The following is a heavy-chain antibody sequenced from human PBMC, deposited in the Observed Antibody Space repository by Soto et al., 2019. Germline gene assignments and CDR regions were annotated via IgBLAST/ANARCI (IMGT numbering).Heavy chain of an antibody. Sequence: WVSRRRSCALSELRFYSYAMSRVRQAPGKGLERGSAISGSGGSTCYADSMKGRFTISGENCKNTRQRQLNSLNPAATAVFCGEKGRAYSGYEWVKFWGQPILVTVSS. CDR1: ELRFYSYA. D-gene: IGHD5-12*01. CDR3: EKGRAYSGYEWVKF. CDR2: ISGSGGST. V-gene: IGHV3-23*01. J-gene: IGHJ4*02.